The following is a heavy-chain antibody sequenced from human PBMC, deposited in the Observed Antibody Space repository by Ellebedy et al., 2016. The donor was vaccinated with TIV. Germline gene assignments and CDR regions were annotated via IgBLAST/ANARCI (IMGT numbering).Heavy chain of an antibody. V-gene: IGHV3-23*01. D-gene: IGHD6-19*01. CDR2: ISGSGVTT. CDR1: GFTFSDNA. Sequence: PGGSLRLSCAASGFTFSDNAMGWVRQAPGKGLEWVSHISGSGVTTYYADSVRSRFSISRDNSKNTLFLQMNSLRADDTAVYYCAGYRGEAVAGNWFDPWGQGTLVTVSS. CDR3: AGYRGEAVAGNWFDP. J-gene: IGHJ5*02.